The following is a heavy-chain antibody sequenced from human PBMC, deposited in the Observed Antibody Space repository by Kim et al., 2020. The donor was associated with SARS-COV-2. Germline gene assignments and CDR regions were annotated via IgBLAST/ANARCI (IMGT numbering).Heavy chain of an antibody. CDR3: ARATRENWGSDY. D-gene: IGHD7-27*01. V-gene: IGHV3-74*01. Sequence: SYAASGKGRFTIFRDDDKNTLYLQRNRLRAEDTAVYYCARATRENWGSDYWGQGTLVTVSS. J-gene: IGHJ4*02.